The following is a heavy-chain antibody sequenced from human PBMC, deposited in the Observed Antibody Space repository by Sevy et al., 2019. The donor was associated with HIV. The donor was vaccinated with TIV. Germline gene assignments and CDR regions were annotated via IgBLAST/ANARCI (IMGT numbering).Heavy chain of an antibody. CDR3: ARAVSGLWFGELTPFFDY. V-gene: IGHV4-59*13. CDR2: IYYSGST. D-gene: IGHD3-10*01. CDR1: GGSISSYY. J-gene: IGHJ4*02. Sequence: SETLSLTCTVSGGSISSYYWSWIRQPPGKGLEWIGYIYYSGSTNYNPSLKCRVTISVDTSKNQFSLKLSSVTAADTAVYYCARAVSGLWFGELTPFFDYWGQGTLVTVSS.